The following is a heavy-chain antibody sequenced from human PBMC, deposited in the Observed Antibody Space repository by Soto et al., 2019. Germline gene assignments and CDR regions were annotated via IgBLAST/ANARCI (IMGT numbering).Heavy chain of an antibody. CDR3: TSAPIATSLTF. CDR2: IRTKHYGGTT. D-gene: IGHD2-21*01. V-gene: IGHV3-49*03. Sequence: EVQLVESGGGLVQPGRSLRLSCTTSGFTFGDHYIDWFRQAPGKGLDWVGFIRTKHYGGTTEYAASVKGRFTISRADSKSIAYLQMNSLQTEDTAVYFCTSAPIATSLTFWGQGTLVTVSS. CDR1: GFTFGDHY. J-gene: IGHJ4*02.